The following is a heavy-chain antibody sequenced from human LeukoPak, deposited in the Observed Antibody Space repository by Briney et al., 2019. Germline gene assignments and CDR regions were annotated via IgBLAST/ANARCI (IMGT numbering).Heavy chain of an antibody. D-gene: IGHD5-24*01. CDR3: ARGTEMATMGSWFDP. Sequence: GGSLRLSCAASAFTFSNYNMNWVRQAPGKGLEWVSSISSSTTYIFYADSVKGRFTISRDNTKNPLYLQMNSLSADDTAVYYYARGTEMATMGSWFDPWGQGTLVTVSS. CDR1: AFTFSNYN. J-gene: IGHJ5*02. CDR2: ISSSTTYI. V-gene: IGHV3-21*01.